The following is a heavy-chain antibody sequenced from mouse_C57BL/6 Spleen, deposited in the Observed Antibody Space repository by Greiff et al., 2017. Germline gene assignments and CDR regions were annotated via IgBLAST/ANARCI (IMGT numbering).Heavy chain of an antibody. V-gene: IGHV1-55*01. CDR2: IYPGSGST. J-gene: IGHJ2*01. CDR1: GYTFTSYW. Sequence: QVQLQQPGAELVKPGASVKMSCKASGYTFTSYWITWVKQRPGQGLEWIGDIYPGSGSTNSNEKFKSKATLTVDTSSSTAYMQLSSLTSEDSAVYYCARSTYDGSSYYFDYWGQGTTLTVSS. CDR3: ARSTYDGSSYYFDY. D-gene: IGHD1-1*01.